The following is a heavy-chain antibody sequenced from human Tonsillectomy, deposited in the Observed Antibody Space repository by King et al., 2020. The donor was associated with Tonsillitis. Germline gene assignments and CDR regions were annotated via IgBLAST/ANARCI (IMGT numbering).Heavy chain of an antibody. Sequence: QLVQSGAEVKKPGASVKVSCKASGYTFGDHFMHWVRQAPGQGLEWMGWSNPNSGGRHYAQKFQGRVTMTRDTSISTAYMELSSLRSDDTAVYYCARDSGTFPDYWGQETLVTVSS. CDR1: GYTFGDHF. CDR3: ARDSGTFPDY. D-gene: IGHD1-26*01. CDR2: SNPNSGGR. V-gene: IGHV1-2*02. J-gene: IGHJ4*02.